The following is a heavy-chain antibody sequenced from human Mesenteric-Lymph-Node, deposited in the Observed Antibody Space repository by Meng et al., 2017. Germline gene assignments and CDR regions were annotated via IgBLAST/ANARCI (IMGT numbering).Heavy chain of an antibody. CDR3: ASFDHIPRRNYFDY. CDR2: IHHSGSA. J-gene: IGHJ4*02. Sequence: QVPLPESGPGLVEPSQTLSLTCSVSGGSMSSGNYYWSWIRQPPGKGLEWIRYIHHSGSAYYNPSLKSRVSISVDTSKNQFSLNLNSMTAADTAVYYCASFDHIPRRNYFDYWGQGTLVTVSS. D-gene: IGHD2-21*01. CDR1: GGSMSSGNYY. V-gene: IGHV4-30-4*01.